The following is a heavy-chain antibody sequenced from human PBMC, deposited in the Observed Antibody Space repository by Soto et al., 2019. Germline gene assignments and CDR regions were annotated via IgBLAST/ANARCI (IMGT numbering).Heavy chain of an antibody. V-gene: IGHV3-23*01. CDR2: ISGSGGST. Sequence: PGGSLRLSCAASGFTFSSYAMSWVRQAPGKGLEWVSAISGSGGSTYYADSVKGRFTISRDNSKNTLYLQMNSLRAEDTAVYYCAKSWYDFWSGYYGHNWFDPWGQGTLVTVSS. D-gene: IGHD3-3*01. J-gene: IGHJ5*02. CDR1: GFTFSSYA. CDR3: AKSWYDFWSGYYGHNWFDP.